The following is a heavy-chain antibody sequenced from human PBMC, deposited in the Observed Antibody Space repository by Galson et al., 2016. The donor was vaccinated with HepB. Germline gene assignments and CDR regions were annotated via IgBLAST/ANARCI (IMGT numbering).Heavy chain of an antibody. CDR3: IRDQCGGTGVCDHGYFDS. Sequence: SVKVSCKAFNYTFISKGISWVRQVPGQGFEYMGWINPYNGNTNYMQKFQDRLTVTTDTSTSTASLELTSLTYDATAVYYCIRDQCGGTGVCDHGYFDSWGQGTRLPSPQ. CDR2: INPYNGNT. D-gene: IGHD2-8*01. V-gene: IGHV1-18*01. J-gene: IGHJ4*03. CDR1: NYTFISKG.